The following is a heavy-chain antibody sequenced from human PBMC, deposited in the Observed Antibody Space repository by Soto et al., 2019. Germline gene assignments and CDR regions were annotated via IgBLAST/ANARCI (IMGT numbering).Heavy chain of an antibody. CDR2: IYPGDSNT. D-gene: IGHD2-15*01. CDR1: GFSFSSYW. J-gene: IGHJ5*01. V-gene: IGHV5-51*01. CDR3: ARTAANWFAS. Sequence: PGEALKISCKGSGFSFSSYWIGWVRQMPGKGLEWMGIIYPGDSNTRYSPSFQGQVTFSADKSISTAYLQWSSLKASDTAMYYCARTAANWFASWGQGTLVTVSS.